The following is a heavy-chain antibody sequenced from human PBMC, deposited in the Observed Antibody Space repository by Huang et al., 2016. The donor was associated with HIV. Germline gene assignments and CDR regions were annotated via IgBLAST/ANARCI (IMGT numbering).Heavy chain of an antibody. CDR2: SSSSSSYI. Sequence: EVQLVESGGGLVKPGGSLRLSCAASEFTFSSYNMNWVRQARGKGLEWVSSSSSSSSYIYYADSVKGRFTISRDNAKNSLFLQMSSLRAEDTAVYYCARDRWDTGATSSYLDYWGQGTLVTVSS. D-gene: IGHD1-1*01. CDR1: EFTFSSYN. V-gene: IGHV3-21*01. CDR3: ARDRWDTGATSSYLDY. J-gene: IGHJ4*02.